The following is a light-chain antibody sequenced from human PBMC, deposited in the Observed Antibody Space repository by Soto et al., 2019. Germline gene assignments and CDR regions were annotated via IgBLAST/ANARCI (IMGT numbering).Light chain of an antibody. J-gene: IGKJ1*01. V-gene: IGKV3-20*01. Sequence: EIVLTQSPGTLSLSPGERATLSCRASQSVTSSYLAWYQQKPGQSPRLLIYAASSRATGTPDRFSGSGSGTDFTLTISRLEPEDFAVYFCQQYGSPPWTFGQGTKVEIK. CDR2: AAS. CDR3: QQYGSPPWT. CDR1: QSVTSSY.